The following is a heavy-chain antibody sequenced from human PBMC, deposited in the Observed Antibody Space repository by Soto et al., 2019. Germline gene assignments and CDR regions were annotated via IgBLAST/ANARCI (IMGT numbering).Heavy chain of an antibody. CDR2: MNPNTGNS. D-gene: IGHD1-1*01. CDR3: ARRAETNGWNGFGADKYYFDF. CDR1: GYTFTSYD. V-gene: IGHV1-8*01. J-gene: IGHJ4*02. Sequence: ASVKVSCKASGYTFTSYDIYWVRQATGQGLEWMGWMNPNTGNSGYAQKFQGRVTMTSDTSISTAHMELSSLRSEDTAVYYCARRAETNGWNGFGADKYYFDFWGQGTLVT.